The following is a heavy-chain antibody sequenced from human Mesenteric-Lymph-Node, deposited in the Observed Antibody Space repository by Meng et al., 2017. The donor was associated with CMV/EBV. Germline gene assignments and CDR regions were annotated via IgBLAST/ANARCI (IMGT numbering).Heavy chain of an antibody. Sequence: GESLKISCAASGFTFSSYSMNWVRQAPGKGLEWVSSISSSSSYIYYADSVKGRFTISRDNAKNSLYLQMNSLRAEDTAVYYCARDGLSYDSSGYYPEYYFDYWGQGTLVTVSS. D-gene: IGHD3-22*01. CDR2: ISSSSSYI. V-gene: IGHV3-21*01. CDR3: ARDGLSYDSSGYYPEYYFDY. J-gene: IGHJ4*02. CDR1: GFTFSSYS.